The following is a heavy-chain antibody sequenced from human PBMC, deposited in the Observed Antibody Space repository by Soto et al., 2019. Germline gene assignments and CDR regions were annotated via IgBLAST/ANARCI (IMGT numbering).Heavy chain of an antibody. CDR1: GFTFSRYG. V-gene: IGHV3-9*01. J-gene: IGHJ3*02. D-gene: IGHD6-6*01. CDR2: ISWDSRSV. Sequence: SLKISCAASGFTFSRYGMHWVGQAPGKGLEWVSGISWDSRSVAYADSVKGRFTISRDNAENSLHLQMNSLRAEDTAVYYCAKDSIRRSFSRSSTRARDAFDIWGQGTMVTVSS. CDR3: AKDSIRRSFSRSSTRARDAFDI.